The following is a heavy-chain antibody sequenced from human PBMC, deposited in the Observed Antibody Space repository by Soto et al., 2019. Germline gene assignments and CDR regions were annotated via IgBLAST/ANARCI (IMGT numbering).Heavy chain of an antibody. V-gene: IGHV3-30*18. CDR2: ISYDGSNK. Sequence: QVQLVESGGGVVQPGRSLRLSCAASGFTFSSYGMHWVRQAPGKGLEWVAVISYDGSNKYYADSVKGRFTISRDNSKNTLYLQMNSLRAEDTAVYYCAQTPESLGCSGVACHPQTDWGQGTLVTVSS. CDR3: AQTPESLGCSGVACHPQTD. D-gene: IGHD2-15*01. CDR1: GFTFSSYG. J-gene: IGHJ4*02.